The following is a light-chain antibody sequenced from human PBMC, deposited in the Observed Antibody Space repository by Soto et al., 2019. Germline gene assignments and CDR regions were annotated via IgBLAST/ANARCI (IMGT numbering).Light chain of an antibody. CDR1: QGISNY. V-gene: IGKV1-27*01. Sequence: DIQMTQSPSSLSASVGDRVTITCRASQGISNYLAWYQQKPGKVPKLLIYAASTLQSGVPSRFSGSGSGTDFTLTIRSLQPEDVATYYCQKYKSALITFGQGTRLEIK. CDR2: AAS. CDR3: QKYKSALIT. J-gene: IGKJ5*01.